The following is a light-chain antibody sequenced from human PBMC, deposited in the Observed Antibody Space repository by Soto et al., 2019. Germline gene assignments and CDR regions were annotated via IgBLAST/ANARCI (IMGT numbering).Light chain of an antibody. J-gene: IGKJ4*01. V-gene: IGKV1-5*03. CDR3: QQYSGYSLT. Sequence: DIQMTQSPSTLSASVGDRVIITCRDSQSVSSWLAWYQQKPGKAPKLLIYKASNLESGVPSRFSGSESGTEFTLTISSLQPDDFATYYCQQYSGYSLTFGGGTKVEIK. CDR2: KAS. CDR1: QSVSSW.